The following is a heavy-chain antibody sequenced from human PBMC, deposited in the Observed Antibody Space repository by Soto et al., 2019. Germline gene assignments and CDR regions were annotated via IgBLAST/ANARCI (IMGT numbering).Heavy chain of an antibody. D-gene: IGHD1-26*01. CDR3: ARGEVPEEHLAYCYYYYGMDV. Sequence: GASVKVSCKASGVTFSSYAINWVRPAPVRGLELMVGLIPIFGTANYAQKFQGRVTSTADESTSTAYMELSSMRSEDTAVYYCARGEVPEEHLAYCYYYYGMDVWGQGTSVTVSS. J-gene: IGHJ6*02. CDR2: LIPIFGTA. CDR1: GVTFSSYA. V-gene: IGHV1-69*13.